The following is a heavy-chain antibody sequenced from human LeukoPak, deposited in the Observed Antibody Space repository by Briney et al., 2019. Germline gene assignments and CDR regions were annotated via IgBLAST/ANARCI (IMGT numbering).Heavy chain of an antibody. CDR1: GYSISGGYY. CDR3: AGGRDYGDYSY. J-gene: IGHJ4*02. V-gene: IGHV4-38-2*01. CDR2: ISHSGRT. D-gene: IGHD4-17*01. Sequence: SETLSLTCAVSGYSISGGYYWGWIRRPPGRGLEWIGSISHSGRTDYNPSLKTRVTISLDTSKNQFSLSLNSVTAADTAMYYCAGGRDYGDYSYWGQGTLVTVSS.